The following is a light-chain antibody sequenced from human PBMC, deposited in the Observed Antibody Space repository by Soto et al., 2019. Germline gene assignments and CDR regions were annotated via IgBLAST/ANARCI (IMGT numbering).Light chain of an antibody. Sequence: DIQMTQSPSSLSASVGDRVTITCRASQSISSNLNWYQQKPGKAPKLPIYAASTLQSGVPSRFSGSKSGTDFTLTISSLQPEDFATYYCQQSYSSPITFGQGTRLEIK. V-gene: IGKV1-39*01. J-gene: IGKJ5*01. CDR3: QQSYSSPIT. CDR1: QSISSN. CDR2: AAS.